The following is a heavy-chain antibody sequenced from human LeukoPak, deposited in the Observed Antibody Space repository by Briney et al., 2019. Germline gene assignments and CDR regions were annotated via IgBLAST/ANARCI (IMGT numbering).Heavy chain of an antibody. CDR3: ARDLVTMVRGVIENVY. Sequence: GGSLRLSCAASGFTFSSYSMNWVRQAPGKGLEWVSSISSSSSYIYYADSVKGRFTISRDNAKNSLYLQMNSLRAEDTAVYYCARDLVTMVRGVIENVYWGQGTLVTVSS. V-gene: IGHV3-21*01. D-gene: IGHD3-10*01. CDR2: ISSSSSYI. J-gene: IGHJ4*02. CDR1: GFTFSSYS.